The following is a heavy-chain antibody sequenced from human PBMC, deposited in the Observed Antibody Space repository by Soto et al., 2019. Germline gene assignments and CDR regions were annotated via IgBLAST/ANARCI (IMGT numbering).Heavy chain of an antibody. J-gene: IGHJ3*02. CDR1: GGTFSSYA. D-gene: IGHD3-22*01. CDR2: IIPIFGTA. CDR3: ASNYYDSSAYHNAFDI. V-gene: IGHV1-69*13. Sequence: VASVKVSCKASGGTFSSYAISWVRQAPGQGLEWMGGIIPIFGTANYAQKFQGRVTITADESTSTAYMELSSLRSEDTAVYYCASNYYDSSAYHNAFDIWGQGTVVTVSS.